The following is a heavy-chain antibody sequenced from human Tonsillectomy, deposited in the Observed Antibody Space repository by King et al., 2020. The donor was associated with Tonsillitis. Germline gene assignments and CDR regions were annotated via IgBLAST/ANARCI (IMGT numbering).Heavy chain of an antibody. CDR1: GFTFSTYA. Sequence: VKLVESGGGLVQPGGSLRLSCAASGFTFSTYAMTWVRQAPGKGLEWVSAISGSGHTTYHADSVKGRFTISRDNSKNTLYLQMNSLRAEDTAIYYCAKDGSSFDYYFYMDVWGKGTTVTVSS. D-gene: IGHD2-15*01. CDR3: AKDGSSFDYYFYMDV. CDR2: ISGSGHTT. J-gene: IGHJ6*03. V-gene: IGHV3-23*04.